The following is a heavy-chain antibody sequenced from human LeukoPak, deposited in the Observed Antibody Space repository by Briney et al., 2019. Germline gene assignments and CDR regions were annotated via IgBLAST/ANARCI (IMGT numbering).Heavy chain of an antibody. D-gene: IGHD3-9*01. J-gene: IGHJ4*02. V-gene: IGHV4-4*02. CDR3: ATYYDILSGYTFDY. CDR2: IHDTGST. Sequence: PSGTLSLTCTVSDGSISRSNWWSWVRQPPGKGLEWIGEIHDTGSTNYNPPLKSRVTMSLDKSKNQFSLNLNSVTAADTAVYYCATYYDILSGYTFDYWGQGTLVAVSS. CDR1: DGSISRSNW.